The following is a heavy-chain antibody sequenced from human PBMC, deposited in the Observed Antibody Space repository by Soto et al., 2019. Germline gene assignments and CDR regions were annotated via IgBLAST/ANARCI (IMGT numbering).Heavy chain of an antibody. J-gene: IGHJ4*02. CDR2: IYPADSDT. CDR3: ARHEYSGYDVWLDN. CDR1: GYTFSSYW. D-gene: IGHD5-12*01. V-gene: IGHV5-51*01. Sequence: GESLKISCKGSGYTFSSYWIGWVRQMPGKGLEWMGIIYPADSDTRYSPSFQGQVTISADKSISTAYLQWRSLKASDTAMYYCARHEYSGYDVWLDNWGQGTLVTVSS.